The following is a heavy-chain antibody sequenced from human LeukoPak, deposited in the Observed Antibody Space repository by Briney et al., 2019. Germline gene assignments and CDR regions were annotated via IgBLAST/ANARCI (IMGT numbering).Heavy chain of an antibody. Sequence: ASVKVSCKASGYTFTGYYMHWVRQAPGQGLEWMGWINPNSGGTNYAQKFRGWVTMTRDTSISTAYMELSRLRSDDTAVYYCARAARVGATLDFDYWGQGTLVTVSS. J-gene: IGHJ4*02. CDR1: GYTFTGYY. D-gene: IGHD1-26*01. CDR3: ARAARVGATLDFDY. CDR2: INPNSGGT. V-gene: IGHV1-2*04.